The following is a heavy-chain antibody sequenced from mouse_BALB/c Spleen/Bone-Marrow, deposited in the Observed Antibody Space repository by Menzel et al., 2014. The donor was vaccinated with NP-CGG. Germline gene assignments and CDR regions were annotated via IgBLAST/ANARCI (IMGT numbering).Heavy chain of an antibody. CDR1: GYTFTSYY. D-gene: IGHD3-3*01. Sequence: QAQLKHSGAELVKPGASVKLSCKSSGYTFTSYYMYWVKQRPGQGLEWIGGINPSNGGTNFNEKFKSKATLTVDKSSSTAYMQHRSLTSEDSAVYYCTREGTFFAYWGQGTLVTVSA. CDR2: INPSNGGT. J-gene: IGHJ3*01. CDR3: TREGTFFAY. V-gene: IGHV1S81*02.